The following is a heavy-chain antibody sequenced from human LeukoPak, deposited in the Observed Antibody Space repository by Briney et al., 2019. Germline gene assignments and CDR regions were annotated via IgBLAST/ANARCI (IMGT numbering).Heavy chain of an antibody. CDR1: GGSISSSSYY. J-gene: IGHJ5*02. CDR2: IYYSGST. V-gene: IGHV4-39*01. D-gene: IGHD6-19*01. Sequence: PSETLSLTCTVSGGSISSSSYYWGWIRQPPGKGLEWIGSIYYSGSTYYNPSLKSRVTISVDTSKNQFSLKLSSVTAADTAVYYCARRSSGPGHFPNWFDPWGRGTLVTVSS. CDR3: ARRSSGPGHFPNWFDP.